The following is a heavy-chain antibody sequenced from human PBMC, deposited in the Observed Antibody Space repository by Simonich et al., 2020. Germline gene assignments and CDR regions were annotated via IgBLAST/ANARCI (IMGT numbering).Heavy chain of an antibody. CDR3: ARVVRGSGSYYNYYYYYMDV. CDR1: GYTFTGYY. J-gene: IGHJ6*03. Sequence: QVQLVQSGAEGKKPGASVKVSCKASGYTFTGYYMHWVRQAPGQGLEGRGWMNPNRGGTNHAKKFEGRGTMTRDTSISTAYMELSRLRSDDTAVYYCARVVRGSGSYYNYYYYYMDVWGKGTTVTVSS. CDR2: MNPNRGGT. V-gene: IGHV1-2*02. D-gene: IGHD3-10*01.